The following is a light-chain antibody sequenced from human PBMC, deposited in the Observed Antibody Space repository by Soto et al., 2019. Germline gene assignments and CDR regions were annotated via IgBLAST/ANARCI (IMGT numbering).Light chain of an antibody. CDR1: QSISSY. Sequence: DIRMTQSPSSLSASVGDRVTITCRASQSISSYLNWYQQKPGKAPKLLIYAASSLQSGVPSRFSGSGSGTDFTLTISSLQPEDFATYYCQQSYSTPPVTFGQGTKVEIK. V-gene: IGKV1-39*01. CDR2: AAS. CDR3: QQSYSTPPVT. J-gene: IGKJ1*01.